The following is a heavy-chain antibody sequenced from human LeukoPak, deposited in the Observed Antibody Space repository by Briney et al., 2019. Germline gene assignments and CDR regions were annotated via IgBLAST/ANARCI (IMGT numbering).Heavy chain of an antibody. Sequence: SETLSLTCTVSGVSISSGSYYWSWIRQPAGKGLEWVGRIYKSGNTNYNPSLKSRVTISVDTSKSQFTLKLSSVTAADTAVYYCARDLGVYGNFDYWGQGTLVTVSS. CDR3: ARDLGVYGNFDY. CDR2: IYKSGNT. CDR1: GVSISSGSYY. V-gene: IGHV4-61*10. J-gene: IGHJ4*02. D-gene: IGHD6-13*01.